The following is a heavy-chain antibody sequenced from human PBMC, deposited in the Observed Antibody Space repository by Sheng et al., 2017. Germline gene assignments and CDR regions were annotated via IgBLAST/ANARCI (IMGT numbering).Heavy chain of an antibody. CDR2: MNSKSGGT. D-gene: IGHD6-13*01. Sequence: QVQLVQSGAEVKKPGASVKVSCKASGYTFSDYYIHWVRQAPGQGLECVGWMNSKSGGTNYAQKFQGRVTMTRDTSISTAYMELSSLTSDDTAVYYCARAAGGASFDYWGQ. CDR3: ARAAGGASFDY. J-gene: IGHJ4*01. V-gene: IGHV1-2*02. CDR1: GYTFSDYY.